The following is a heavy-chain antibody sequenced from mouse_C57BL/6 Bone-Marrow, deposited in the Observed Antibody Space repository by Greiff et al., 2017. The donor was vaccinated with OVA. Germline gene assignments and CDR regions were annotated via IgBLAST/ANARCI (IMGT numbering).Heavy chain of an antibody. CDR3: ARRYSNYGLVFAY. Sequence: QVQLQQSGAELARPGASVKLSCKASGYTFTSYGISWVKQRTGQGLEWIGEIHPRSGNTNYNEKFKGKATLTVDKSSSTAYMELRSLTSEDSADYVGARRYSNYGLVFAYWGQGTLVTVSA. D-gene: IGHD2-5*01. J-gene: IGHJ3*01. V-gene: IGHV1-81*01. CDR2: IHPRSGNT. CDR1: GYTFTSYG.